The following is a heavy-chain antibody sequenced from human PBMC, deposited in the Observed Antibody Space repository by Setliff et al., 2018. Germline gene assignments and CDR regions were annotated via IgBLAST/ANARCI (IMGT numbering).Heavy chain of an antibody. Sequence: LRLSCAASGFTFSAYAMSWVRQSPGKGLEWVSAISPIGDSTYYLDSVKGRFTISRDNSKNTVYLQVNSLRGEDTAVYHCAKDPKYRGVWPHPAYFDYWGQGALVTVSS. D-gene: IGHD6-6*01. CDR3: AKDPKYRGVWPHPAYFDY. J-gene: IGHJ4*02. CDR1: GFTFSAYA. CDR2: ISPIGDST. V-gene: IGHV3-23*01.